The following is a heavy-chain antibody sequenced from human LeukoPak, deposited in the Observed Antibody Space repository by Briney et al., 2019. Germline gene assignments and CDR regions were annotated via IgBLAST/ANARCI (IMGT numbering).Heavy chain of an antibody. CDR1: GGSISSYY. CDR2: IYTSGST. J-gene: IGHJ4*02. V-gene: IGHV4-4*07. D-gene: IGHD3-10*01. CDR3: ARDAYYGSVEDY. Sequence: SETLSLTCTVSGGSISSYYWSWLRQPAGKGLEWIGRIYTSGSTNYNPSLKSRFTMSVDTSKNQFSLKLSSVTAADTAVYYCARDAYYGSVEDYWGQGTLVTVSS.